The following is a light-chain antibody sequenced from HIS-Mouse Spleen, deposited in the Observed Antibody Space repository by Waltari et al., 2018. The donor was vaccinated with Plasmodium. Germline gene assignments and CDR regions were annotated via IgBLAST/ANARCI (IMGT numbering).Light chain of an antibody. CDR2: GAS. CDR3: QQYNNWPPLT. V-gene: IGKV3-15*01. CDR1: QSVSSN. J-gene: IGKJ4*01. Sequence: EIVMTQSPATLSVSPGESANLSCRASQSVSSNVAWYQKKPGQAPRHLIYGASTRSTGIPARFSGSGSGTEFTLTISSLQSEDFAVYYCQQYNNWPPLTFGGGTKVEIK.